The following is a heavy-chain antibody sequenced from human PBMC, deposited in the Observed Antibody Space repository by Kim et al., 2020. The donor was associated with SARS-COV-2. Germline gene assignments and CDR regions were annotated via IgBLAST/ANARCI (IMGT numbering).Heavy chain of an antibody. CDR3: AREFESAVVAWGQWLVEHGAFDI. CDR2: IYYSGST. V-gene: IGHV4-31*03. J-gene: IGHJ3*02. Sequence: SETLSLTCTVSGGSISSGGYYWSWIRQHPGKGLEWIGYIYYSGSTYYNPSLKSRVTISVDTSKNQFSLKLSSVTAADTAVYYCAREFESAVVAWGQWLVEHGAFDIWGQGTMVTVSS. CDR1: GGSISSGGYY. D-gene: IGHD6-19*01.